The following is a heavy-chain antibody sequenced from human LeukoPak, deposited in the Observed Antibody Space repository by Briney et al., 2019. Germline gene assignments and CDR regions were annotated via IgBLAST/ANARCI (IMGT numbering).Heavy chain of an antibody. J-gene: IGHJ4*02. CDR2: ISSSGSTI. CDR3: ARDYYGDYYFDY. Sequence: GGSLRLSCAASGVTFTTYSMNWVRQALGKGLEWVSYISSSGSTIYYADPVTGRFTISRDNDRNPLYLQMTSLRDDNTAVYYCARDYYGDYYFDYWGQGTMVTVSS. V-gene: IGHV3-48*02. CDR1: GVTFTTYS. D-gene: IGHD4-17*01.